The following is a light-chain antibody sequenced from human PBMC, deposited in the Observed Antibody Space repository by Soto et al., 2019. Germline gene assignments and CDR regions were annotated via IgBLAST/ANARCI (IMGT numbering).Light chain of an antibody. J-gene: IGKJ5*01. CDR1: QGISSY. CDR3: QQRHSYPIT. V-gene: IGKV1-9*01. Sequence: DIQLTQSPSFLSASVGDRVTITCRASQGISSYLAWYQQKPGKAPNLLIHTASTLQTGVPSRFSGSGSGTEFTLTISSLQPEDFATYYCQQRHSYPITFGQGTRLEMK. CDR2: TAS.